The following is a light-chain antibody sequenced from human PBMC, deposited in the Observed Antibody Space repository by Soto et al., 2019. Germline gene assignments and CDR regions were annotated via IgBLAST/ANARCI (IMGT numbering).Light chain of an antibody. CDR1: SSYVGKYNY. J-gene: IGLJ1*01. Sequence: QSALTQPASVSLSPGQSITISCTGTSSYVGKYNYVSWFQHHPGKAPKLMIYQVSYRPSGVSNRFSGSKSGNTASLTISGLQAEDEADYYCTSYSSCSAPYVFGTGPKVTVL. CDR3: TSYSSCSAPYV. V-gene: IGLV2-14*01. CDR2: QVS.